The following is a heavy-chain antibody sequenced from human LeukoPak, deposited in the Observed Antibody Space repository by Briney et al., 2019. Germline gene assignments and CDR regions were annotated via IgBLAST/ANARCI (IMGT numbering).Heavy chain of an antibody. V-gene: IGHV1-69*04. CDR3: ARERDGYYGMDV. CDR2: IIPILGIA. J-gene: IGHJ6*02. Sequence: ASVKVSCKASGGTFSSYAISWVRQAPGQGLEWMGRIIPILGIANYAQKFQGRVTITADKSTSTAYMELSSLRSEDTAVYYCARERDGYYGMDVWGQGTTVTVSS. CDR1: GGTFSSYA.